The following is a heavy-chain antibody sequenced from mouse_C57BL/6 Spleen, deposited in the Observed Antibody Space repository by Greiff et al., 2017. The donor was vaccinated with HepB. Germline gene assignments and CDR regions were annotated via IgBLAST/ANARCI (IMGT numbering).Heavy chain of an antibody. D-gene: IGHD1-1*02. CDR3: ARRGGNPFDY. CDR2: IDPSDSYT. J-gene: IGHJ2*01. CDR1: GYTFTSYW. V-gene: IGHV1-59*01. Sequence: QVQLQQPGAELVRPGTSVKLSCKASGYTFTSYWMHWVKQRPGQGLEWIGVIDPSDSYTNYNQKFKGKATLTVDTSSSTAYMQLSSLTSEDSAVYYYARRGGNPFDYWGQGTTLTVSS.